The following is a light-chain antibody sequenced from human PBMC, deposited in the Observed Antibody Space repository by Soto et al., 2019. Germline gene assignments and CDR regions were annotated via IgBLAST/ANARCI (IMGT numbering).Light chain of an antibody. CDR2: GAS. Sequence: EIVMMQSPATLSVSPGERATLSCRASQIIANNLAWYQQKPGQAPRLLIYGASTRAPGIPARFSGSGSGTEFTLTISSLQSEDFAIYYCQHYNNWPPWTLGQGTKVDLK. CDR3: QHYNNWPPWT. V-gene: IGKV3-15*01. J-gene: IGKJ1*01. CDR1: QIIANN.